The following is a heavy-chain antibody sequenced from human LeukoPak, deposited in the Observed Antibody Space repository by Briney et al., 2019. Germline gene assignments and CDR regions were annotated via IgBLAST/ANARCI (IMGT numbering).Heavy chain of an antibody. D-gene: IGHD1-7*01. CDR2: ISGSGTTT. J-gene: IGHJ4*02. V-gene: IGHV3-23*01. CDR1: GFTFRNYA. CDR3: SKGETDTGTLTHVY. Sequence: NPGGSLRLSCAASGFTFRNYAMSWVRQAPGKGLEWVSAISGSGTTTHYADSVKGRFTVSRDNSKNTVFLQMHSLGAEDTAAYYCSKGETDTGTLTHVYWGPGTLVTVSS.